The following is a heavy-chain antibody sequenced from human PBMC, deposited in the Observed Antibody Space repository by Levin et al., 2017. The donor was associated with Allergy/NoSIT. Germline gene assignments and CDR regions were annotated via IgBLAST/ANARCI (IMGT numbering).Heavy chain of an antibody. D-gene: IGHD6-19*01. V-gene: IGHV3-23*01. CDR2: ISGSGGST. CDR1: GFTFSSYA. J-gene: IGHJ4*02. Sequence: GGSLRLSCAASGFTFSSYAMSWVRQAPGKGLEWVSGISGSGGSTYYADSVKGRFTISRDNSKNTLYLQMNSLRAEDTAVYYCAKGTRGYSSGWYGLDYLGQGTLVTVSS. CDR3: AKGTRGYSSGWYGLDY.